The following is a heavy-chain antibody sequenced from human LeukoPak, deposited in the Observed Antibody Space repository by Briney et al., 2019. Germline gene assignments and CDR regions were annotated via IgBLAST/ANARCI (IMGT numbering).Heavy chain of an antibody. CDR2: IDPGDYFT. J-gene: IGHJ4*02. V-gene: IGHV5-10-1*01. CDR3: ARDGGGVSSWVSH. Sequence: GASLKISCKGSGYSFSSYWISWVRQMPGKVLELMGRIDPGDYFTKYRPSLEGRVTISADKSHSTVYLQWSSLKASDTAIYYCARDGGGVSSWVSHWGQGTLVTVSS. D-gene: IGHD2-8*02. CDR1: GYSFSSYW.